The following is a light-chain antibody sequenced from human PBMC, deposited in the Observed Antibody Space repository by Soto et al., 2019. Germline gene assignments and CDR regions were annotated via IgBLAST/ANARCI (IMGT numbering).Light chain of an antibody. V-gene: IGKV3-11*01. CDR3: QQRSHGLT. Sequence: DIVLTQSPGTLSLSPGDRATLSCRASQSVNYYVARYQQRPGQAPRLLIYDASNRAPGIPDRFSGSGSGTGFTLTISSLEPEDFAVYYCQQRSHGLTFGGGTKVEI. CDR2: DAS. CDR1: QSVNYY. J-gene: IGKJ4*01.